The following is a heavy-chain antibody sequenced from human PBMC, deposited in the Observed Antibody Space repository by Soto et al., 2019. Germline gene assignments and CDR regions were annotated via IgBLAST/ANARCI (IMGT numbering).Heavy chain of an antibody. CDR1: GFSLSTSGVG. CDR3: AHTRSVLRFLEWLSSSFDY. CDR2: IYWDDDK. V-gene: IGHV2-5*02. D-gene: IGHD3-3*01. J-gene: IGHJ4*02. Sequence: QITLKESGPTLVKPTQTLTLTCTFSGFSLSTSGVGVGWIRQPPGKALEWLALIYWDDDKRYSPSLKSRLTITKDTXXHXVXXTMTNMDPVDTATYYCAHTRSVLRFLEWLSSSFDYWGQGTLVTVSS.